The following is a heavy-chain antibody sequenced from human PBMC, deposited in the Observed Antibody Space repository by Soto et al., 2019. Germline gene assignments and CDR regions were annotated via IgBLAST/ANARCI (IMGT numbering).Heavy chain of an antibody. CDR3: ARDKSCSGGSCYPDHGKFDY. CDR1: GGTFSSYT. J-gene: IGHJ4*02. Sequence: SVKVSCKAFGGTFSSYTISWVRQAPGQGLEWMGRIIPILGIANYAQKFQGRVTITADKSTSTAYMELSSLRSEDTAVYYCARDKSCSGGSCYPDHGKFDYWGQGTLVTVSS. D-gene: IGHD2-15*01. CDR2: IIPILGIA. V-gene: IGHV1-69*04.